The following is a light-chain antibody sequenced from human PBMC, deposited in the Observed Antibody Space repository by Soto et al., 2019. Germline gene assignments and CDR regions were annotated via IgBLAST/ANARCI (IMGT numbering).Light chain of an antibody. CDR2: ENN. Sequence: QSALTQPPSVSAAPGQKVTISCSGSTSNIGNNYVSWYQHLPGTAPKLLIYENNKRPSGIPDRFSGSKSGTSATLGITGLQTGDEADYYCGTWDSGLRASWLFGGGTKVTVL. CDR1: TSNIGNNY. J-gene: IGLJ3*02. CDR3: GTWDSGLRASWL. V-gene: IGLV1-51*02.